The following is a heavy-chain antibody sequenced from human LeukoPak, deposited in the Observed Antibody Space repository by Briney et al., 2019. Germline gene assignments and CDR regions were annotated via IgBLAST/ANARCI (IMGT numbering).Heavy chain of an antibody. Sequence: NPGGSLRLSCAASGFTFSSYSMNWVRQAPGKGLEWVSSISSSSSYIYYADSVKGRFTISRDNAKNSLYLQMNSLRAEDTAVYYCARGLGDYYYYYMDVWGKGTTVTVSS. CDR3: ARGLGDYYYYYMDV. CDR2: ISSSSSYI. D-gene: IGHD3-16*01. V-gene: IGHV3-21*01. J-gene: IGHJ6*03. CDR1: GFTFSSYS.